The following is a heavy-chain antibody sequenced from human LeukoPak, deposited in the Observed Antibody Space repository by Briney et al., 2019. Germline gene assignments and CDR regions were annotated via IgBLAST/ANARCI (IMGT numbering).Heavy chain of an antibody. CDR3: AKRGNSWDLFDY. J-gene: IGHJ4*02. Sequence: GGSLRLSCAASGFTFSIYVISWVRQAPGKGLEWVSNIGGSVGSMFYAASVKGRFAISRDNSKKTLFLQMNNLRVEDTAVYYCAKRGNSWDLFDYWGQGTLVTVSS. D-gene: IGHD6-13*01. CDR1: GFTFSIYV. CDR2: IGGSVGSM. V-gene: IGHV3-23*01.